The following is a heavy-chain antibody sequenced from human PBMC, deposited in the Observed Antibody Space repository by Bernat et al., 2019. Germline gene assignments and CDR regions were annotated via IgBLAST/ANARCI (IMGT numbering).Heavy chain of an antibody. D-gene: IGHD4-23*01. CDR1: GFTFSSYW. Sequence: EVQLVESGGGLVQPGGALRLSCAASGFTFSSYWMHWVRQAPGKGLVWVSRINSDGSSTSYADSVKGRFTISRDNDKNTLYLQMNSLRAEDTAVYYCAREGGVKLPTYYYYMDVWGKGTTVTVSS. J-gene: IGHJ6*03. CDR3: AREGGVKLPTYYYYMDV. V-gene: IGHV3-74*01. CDR2: INSDGSST.